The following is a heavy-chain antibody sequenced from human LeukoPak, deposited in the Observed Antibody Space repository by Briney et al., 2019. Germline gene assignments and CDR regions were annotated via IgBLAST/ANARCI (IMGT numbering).Heavy chain of an antibody. CDR1: GFTFSSYE. CDR3: ARDRASLYDAFDL. V-gene: IGHV3-48*03. J-gene: IGHJ3*01. CDR2: ISSSGSTI. Sequence: GGSLRLSCAASGFTFSSYEMNWVRQAPGKGLEWVSYISSSGSTIYYADSVKGRFTISRDNAKNSLYLQMNSLRAEDTAMYYCARDRASLYDAFDLWGQGTLVTVSS. D-gene: IGHD2-2*02.